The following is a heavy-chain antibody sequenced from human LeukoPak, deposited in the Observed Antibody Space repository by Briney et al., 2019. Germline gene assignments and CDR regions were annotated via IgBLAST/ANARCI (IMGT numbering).Heavy chain of an antibody. V-gene: IGHV3-33*01. Sequence: GRSLRLSCAASGFTFSSYGMHWVRQAPGKGLEWVAVIWYDGSNKYYADSVKGRFTISRDNSKNTLYLQMNSLRAEDTAVYYCARDASLVGGWFDPWGQGTLVTVFS. CDR1: GFTFSSYG. CDR2: IWYDGSNK. CDR3: ARDASLVGGWFDP. J-gene: IGHJ5*02.